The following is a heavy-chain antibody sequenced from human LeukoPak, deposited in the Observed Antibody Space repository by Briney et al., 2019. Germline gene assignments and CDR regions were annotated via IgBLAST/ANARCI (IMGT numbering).Heavy chain of an antibody. CDR1: GESFSGYY. CDR3: ARGTSVAMML. V-gene: IGHV4-34*01. CDR2: INHSGST. D-gene: IGHD4/OR15-4a*01. Sequence: SETLSLTCAVDGESFSGYYWSWVRQPPGKGLEWIGEINHSGSTNYNPSLKSRVTISGDTSKNQFSLKLSSVTAADTAVYYCARGTSVAMMLWGQGTLVTASS. J-gene: IGHJ4*02.